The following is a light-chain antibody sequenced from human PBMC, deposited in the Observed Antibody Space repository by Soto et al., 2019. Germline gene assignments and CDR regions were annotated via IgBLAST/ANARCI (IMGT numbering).Light chain of an antibody. Sequence: QSVLTQPPSVSGTPGQRVTISCSGSHSNIGSNRVKWYRQFPGMSPSSLIYANDQRPSGVPDRFSGSKSGTSASLAISALQSEDEAAYYCSTCDARLNGVVFGGVTKLTVL. CDR1: HSNIGSNR. J-gene: IGLJ2*01. CDR3: STCDARLNGVV. CDR2: AND. V-gene: IGLV1-44*01.